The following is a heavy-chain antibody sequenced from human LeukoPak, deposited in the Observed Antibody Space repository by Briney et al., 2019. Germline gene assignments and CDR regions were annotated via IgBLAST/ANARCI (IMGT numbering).Heavy chain of an antibody. V-gene: IGHV3-15*01. CDR2: IKSKTDGGTT. Sequence: SGGSLRLSCAASGFTFSHAWLSWVRQAPGKGLEWVGRIKSKTDGGTTDYAAPVKGRFTISRDDSKNTLYLQMNSLKTEDTAVYYCTTDGGRYYYGGGAFDIWGQGTMVTVSS. J-gene: IGHJ3*02. CDR3: TTDGGRYYYGGGAFDI. CDR1: GFTFSHAW. D-gene: IGHD3-10*01.